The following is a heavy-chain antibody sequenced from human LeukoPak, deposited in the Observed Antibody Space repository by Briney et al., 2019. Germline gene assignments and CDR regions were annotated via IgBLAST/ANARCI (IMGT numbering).Heavy chain of an antibody. D-gene: IGHD4-17*01. V-gene: IGHV4-39*01. Sequence: PSETLSLTCTVSGGSISSSSYYWGWVRQPPGKGLEWIGTIFYTGSTYYNPSLKSRVTISVDTSKNRFSLKLSSVTAADTAVYYCARMMSMVTTFDIWGQGTMVTVSS. CDR2: IFYTGST. CDR1: GGSISSSSYY. J-gene: IGHJ3*02. CDR3: ARMMSMVTTFDI.